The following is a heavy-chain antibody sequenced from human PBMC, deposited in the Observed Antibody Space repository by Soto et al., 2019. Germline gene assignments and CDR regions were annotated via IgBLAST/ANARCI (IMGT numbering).Heavy chain of an antibody. J-gene: IGHJ6*02. CDR1: GFTFSSYG. V-gene: IGHV3-30*18. D-gene: IGHD3-3*01. CDR2: ISYDGSNK. CDR3: AKARLLATTNPDKNQNYYYYGMDV. Sequence: QVQLVESGGGVVQPGRSLRLSCAASGFTFSSYGMHWVRQAPGKGLEWVAVISYDGSNKYYADSVKGRFTISRDNSKNTLYLQINSLRAEDTAVYYCAKARLLATTNPDKNQNYYYYGMDVWGQGTTDTVSS.